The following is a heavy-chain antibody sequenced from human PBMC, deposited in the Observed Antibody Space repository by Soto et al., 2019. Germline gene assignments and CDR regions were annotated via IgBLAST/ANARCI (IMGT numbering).Heavy chain of an antibody. CDR3: AKDSRITIFGVVPFDY. J-gene: IGHJ4*02. CDR2: ISGSGGST. V-gene: IGHV3-23*01. D-gene: IGHD3-3*01. CDR1: GFTFSSYA. Sequence: EGSLRLSCAASGFTFSSYAMSWVRQAPGKGLEWVSAISGSGGSTYYADSVKGRFTISRDNSKNTLYLQMNSLRAEDTAVYYCAKDSRITIFGVVPFDYWGQGTLVTVSS.